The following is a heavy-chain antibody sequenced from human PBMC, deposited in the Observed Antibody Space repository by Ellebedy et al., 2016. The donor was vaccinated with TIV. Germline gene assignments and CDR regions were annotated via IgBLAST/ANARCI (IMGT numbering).Heavy chain of an antibody. Sequence: SETLSLTCTVSGGSISSSSHYWVWIRQSPGKGLEWIGSIYYSGRTYYNPSLKSRITISVDTSRDQFSLKLSSVTAADTAMYYCTRGGTSYSDYWGQGTLVTVSS. CDR3: TRGGTSYSDY. CDR2: IYYSGRT. CDR1: GGSISSSSHY. D-gene: IGHD1-1*01. V-gene: IGHV4-39*07. J-gene: IGHJ4*02.